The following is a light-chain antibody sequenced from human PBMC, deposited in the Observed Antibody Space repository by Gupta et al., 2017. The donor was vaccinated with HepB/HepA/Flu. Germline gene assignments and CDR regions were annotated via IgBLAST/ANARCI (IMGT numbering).Light chain of an antibody. CDR3: QAWDSSTVV. Sequence: SYELTQPPSVSVSPGQTASITCSGDKLGHKYVCWYQQKPGQSPVLVIYQDTKRPSGIPERFSGSNSGNTATLTISGTQAMDEADYYCQAWDSSTVVFGEGP. V-gene: IGLV3-1*01. J-gene: IGLJ2*01. CDR1: KLGHKY. CDR2: QDT.